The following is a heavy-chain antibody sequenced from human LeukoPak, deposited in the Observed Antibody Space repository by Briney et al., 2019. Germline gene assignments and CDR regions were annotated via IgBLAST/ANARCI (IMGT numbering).Heavy chain of an antibody. J-gene: IGHJ4*02. V-gene: IGHV4-34*01. CDR1: GGSFSGYY. CDR2: INHSGST. D-gene: IGHD3-9*01. Sequence: PSETLSLTCAVYGGSFSGYYWSWIRQPPGKGLEWIGEINHSGSTNYNPSLKSRVTISVDTSKNQFSLKLSSVTAADTAVYYCARGLAYDILTGYRSRFDYWGQGTLVTVSS. CDR3: ARGLAYDILTGYRSRFDY.